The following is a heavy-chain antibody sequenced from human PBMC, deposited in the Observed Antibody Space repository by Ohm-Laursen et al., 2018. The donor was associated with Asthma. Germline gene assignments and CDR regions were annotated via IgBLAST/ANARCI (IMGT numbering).Heavy chain of an antibody. Sequence: GSLRLSCTASGFTFSSYAMSWVRQAPGKGLECVSAIIGSGADTYYADSVKGRFTISRDNSKNTLYLQMNSLRAEDSAVYYCAKAEGGYTSSWAAWGQGTLVTVSS. V-gene: IGHV3-23*01. CDR3: AKAEGGYTSSWAA. CDR2: IIGSGADT. D-gene: IGHD6-13*01. J-gene: IGHJ5*02. CDR1: GFTFSSYA.